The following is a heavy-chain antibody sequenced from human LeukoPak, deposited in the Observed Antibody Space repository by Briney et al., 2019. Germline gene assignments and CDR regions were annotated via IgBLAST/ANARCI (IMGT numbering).Heavy chain of an antibody. V-gene: IGHV3-23*01. CDR3: TKARSGSSNWALQIFGY. Sequence: GGSLRLSCAVSGFTFSNEAMGWVRQLRGGGLEWVSTISPGGGTTYYAESMKGRFTISRDNSKTTLYLEMNSLRVEDTAVYYCTKARSGSSNWALQIFGYWGQGVLVTVSS. CDR1: GFTFSNEA. J-gene: IGHJ4*02. CDR2: ISPGGGTT. D-gene: IGHD4-11*01.